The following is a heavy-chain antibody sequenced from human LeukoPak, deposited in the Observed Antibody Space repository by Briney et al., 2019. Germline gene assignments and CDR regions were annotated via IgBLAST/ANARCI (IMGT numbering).Heavy chain of an antibody. V-gene: IGHV4-31*03. CDR3: ARLPNGGRYYYMDV. Sequence: TASETLSLTCTVSGGSISSGGYYWSWIRQHPGKGLEWTGYIYYSGSTYYNPSLKSRVTISVDTSKNQFSLKLSSVTAADTAVYYCARLPNGGRYYYMDVWGKGTTVTVSS. CDR2: IYYSGST. J-gene: IGHJ6*03. CDR1: GGSISSGGYY. D-gene: IGHD3-16*01.